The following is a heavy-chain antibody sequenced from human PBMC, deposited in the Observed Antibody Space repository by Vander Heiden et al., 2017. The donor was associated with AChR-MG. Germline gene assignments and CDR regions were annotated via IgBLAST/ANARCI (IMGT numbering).Heavy chain of an antibody. D-gene: IGHD2-2*01. Sequence: QVQLQESGTGLVKPSETLSLTCTVAGGSISSYYWSWIRQPPGKGLEWIGYIYYSGSTNYNPSLKSRVTISVDTSKNQFSLKLSSVTAADTAVYYCARDKPVYCSSTSCPSYGMDVWGQGTTVTVSS. CDR2: IYYSGST. CDR1: GGSISSYY. V-gene: IGHV4-59*01. J-gene: IGHJ6*02. CDR3: ARDKPVYCSSTSCPSYGMDV.